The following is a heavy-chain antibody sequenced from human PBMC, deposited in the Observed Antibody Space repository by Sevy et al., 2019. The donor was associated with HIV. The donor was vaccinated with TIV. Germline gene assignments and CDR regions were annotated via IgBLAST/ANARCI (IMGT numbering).Heavy chain of an antibody. CDR2: IYYKGNT. CDR1: GGSITSLY. D-gene: IGHD1-26*01. J-gene: IGHJ4*02. CDR3: AGENAWGRGYS. V-gene: IGHV4-59*08. Sequence: TENLSLTCTVSGGSITSLYWGWIRQPPGKGLERIANIYYKGNTNYNPSLKSRVTISLDTSKNQFSLRLSAVTAADTAIHYCAGENAWGRGYSWGQGTLVSVSS.